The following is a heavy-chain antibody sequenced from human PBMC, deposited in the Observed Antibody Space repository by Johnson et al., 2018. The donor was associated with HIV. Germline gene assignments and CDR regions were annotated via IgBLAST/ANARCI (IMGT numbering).Heavy chain of an antibody. CDR3: AREWGVITFGGVIPRNAFDI. D-gene: IGHD3-16*01. Sequence: VQLVESGGGLIQPGGSLRLSCAASGFTVSSNYMSWVRQAPGKGLVWVSRTNSDGSTTNYADSVKGRFTISRDKAKNTVHLQMNSLSAEDTAVYYCAREWGVITFGGVIPRNAFDIWGQGTMVTVSS. CDR2: TNSDGSTT. J-gene: IGHJ3*02. CDR1: GFTVSSNY. V-gene: IGHV3-74*01.